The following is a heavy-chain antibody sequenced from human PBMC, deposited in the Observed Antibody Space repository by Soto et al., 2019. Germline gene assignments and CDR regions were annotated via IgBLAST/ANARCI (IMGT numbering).Heavy chain of an antibody. Sequence: EVQLLESGGGLVQPGGSLRLSCAASGFTFSSYAMSWVRQAPGKGLEWVSAISGSGGSTYYAASVKGRFTISRDNSKNALYLQMNSLRAEDTAVYYCAKDFGRLTGWVDYWGQGTLVTVSS. V-gene: IGHV3-23*01. CDR3: AKDFGRLTGWVDY. J-gene: IGHJ4*02. CDR2: ISGSGGST. CDR1: GFTFSSYA. D-gene: IGHD1-20*01.